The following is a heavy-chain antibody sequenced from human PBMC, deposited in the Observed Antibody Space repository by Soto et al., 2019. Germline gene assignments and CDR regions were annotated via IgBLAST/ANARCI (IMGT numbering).Heavy chain of an antibody. CDR3: ALLPGPDIVVVVASKNDAFDI. CDR2: INPSGGST. Sequence: ASVKVSCKASGYTFTSYYMHWVRQAPGQGLEWMGIINPSGGSTSYAQKFQGRVTMTRDTSTSTVYMELSSLRSEDTAVYYCALLPGPDIVVVVASKNDAFDIWGQGTMVTVSS. CDR1: GYTFTSYY. D-gene: IGHD2-15*01. J-gene: IGHJ3*02. V-gene: IGHV1-46*01.